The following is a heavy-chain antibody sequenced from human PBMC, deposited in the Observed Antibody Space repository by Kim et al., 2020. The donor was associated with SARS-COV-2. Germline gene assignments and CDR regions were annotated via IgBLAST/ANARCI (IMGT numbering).Heavy chain of an antibody. CDR3: AREHFSPGAARPLVDY. Sequence: GGSLRLSCAASGFTFSSYAMHWVRQAPGKGLEWVAVISYDGSNKYYADSVKGRFTISRDNSKNTLYLQMNSLRAEDTAVYYCAREHFSPGAARPLVDYWGQGTLVTVSS. J-gene: IGHJ4*02. D-gene: IGHD6-6*01. CDR1: GFTFSSYA. V-gene: IGHV3-30-3*01. CDR2: ISYDGSNK.